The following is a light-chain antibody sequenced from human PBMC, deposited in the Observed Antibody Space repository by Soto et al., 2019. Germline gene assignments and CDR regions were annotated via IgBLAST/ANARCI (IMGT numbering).Light chain of an antibody. CDR1: LNVATN. J-gene: IGKJ1*01. CDR3: QQYNTGLRT. CDR2: GAS. V-gene: IGKV3-15*01. Sequence: TAMTQSQATLSMSPGDRAALSCRASLNVATNMAWYQQKPGQAPRLLIYGASIRATGVPARFTGSGSGTEFTLTINNLQSEYFALYYCQQYNTGLRTFGRGTRVEV.